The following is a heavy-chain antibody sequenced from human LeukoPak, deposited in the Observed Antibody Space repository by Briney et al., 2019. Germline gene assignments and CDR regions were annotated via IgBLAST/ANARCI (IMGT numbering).Heavy chain of an antibody. V-gene: IGHV1-3*03. CDR1: GYTFTSYS. Sequence: ASVKVSCKASGYTFTSYSMHWLRQAPGQRLEWMGWINPGNGNTKHSQEFQGRVTITADESTSTAYMELSSLRSEDTAVYYCASGYGGNSGGTNFDYWGQGTLVTVSS. CDR2: INPGNGNT. J-gene: IGHJ4*02. CDR3: ASGYGGNSGGTNFDY. D-gene: IGHD4-23*01.